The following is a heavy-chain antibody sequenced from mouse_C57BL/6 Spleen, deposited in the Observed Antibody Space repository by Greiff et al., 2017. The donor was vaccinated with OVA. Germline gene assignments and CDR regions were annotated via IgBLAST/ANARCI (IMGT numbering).Heavy chain of an antibody. J-gene: IGHJ2*01. Sequence: QVQLQQPGAELVRPGSSVKLSCKASGYTFTSYWMDWVKQRPGQGLEWIGNIYPSDSETHYNQKFKDKATLTVDKSSSTAYMQLSSLTSEDSAVYYCARSRRSNNYYFDYWGQGTTLTVSS. V-gene: IGHV1-61*01. CDR3: ARSRRSNNYYFDY. D-gene: IGHD2-5*01. CDR2: IYPSDSET. CDR1: GYTFTSYW.